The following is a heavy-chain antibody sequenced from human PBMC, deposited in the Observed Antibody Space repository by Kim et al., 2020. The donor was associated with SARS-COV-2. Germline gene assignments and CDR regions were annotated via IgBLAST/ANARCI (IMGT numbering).Heavy chain of an antibody. V-gene: IGHV7-4-1*02. J-gene: IGHJ6*03. Sequence: ASVKVSCKASGYTFTSYAMNWVRQAPGQGLEWMGWINTNTGNPTYAQGFTGRFVFSLDTSVSTAYPQISSLKAEDTAVYYCARDSSGYSPYYYYYMDVWGKGTTVTVSS. D-gene: IGHD3-22*01. CDR2: INTNTGNP. CDR3: ARDSSGYSPYYYYYMDV. CDR1: GYTFTSYA.